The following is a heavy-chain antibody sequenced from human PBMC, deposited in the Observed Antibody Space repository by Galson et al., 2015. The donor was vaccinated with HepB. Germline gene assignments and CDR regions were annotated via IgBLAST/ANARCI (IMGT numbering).Heavy chain of an antibody. V-gene: IGHV3-73*01. CDR2: IRSKASSHAT. J-gene: IGHJ4*02. CDR1: GFTFSGSA. Sequence: SLRLYCAASGFTFSGSAIHWVRQASGKGLEWVGRIRSKASSHATAYTASLKGRFTISRDDSKNTAYLHMNSLKTEDTAVYYCARLGDLSGYSSLWGQGTLVTVSS. D-gene: IGHD6-19*01. CDR3: ARLGDLSGYSSL.